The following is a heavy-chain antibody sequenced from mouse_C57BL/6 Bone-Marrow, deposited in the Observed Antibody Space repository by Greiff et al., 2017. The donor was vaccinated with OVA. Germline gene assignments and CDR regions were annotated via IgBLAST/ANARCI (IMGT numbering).Heavy chain of an antibody. J-gene: IGHJ3*01. CDR3: ARCGAAQAFFAD. D-gene: IGHD3-2*02. CDR2: IDPSDSYT. Sequence: QVQLQQPGAELVKPGASVKLSCKASGYTFTSYWMQWVKQRPGQGLEWIGEIDPSDSYTNYNQKFKGKATLTVDTSSSTAYMQLSSLTSEDSAVYYCARCGAAQAFFADWGQGTLVTVSA. V-gene: IGHV1-50*01. CDR1: GYTFTSYW.